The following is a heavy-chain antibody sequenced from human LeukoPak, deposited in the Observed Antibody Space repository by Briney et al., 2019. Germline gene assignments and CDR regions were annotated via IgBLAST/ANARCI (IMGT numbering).Heavy chain of an antibody. CDR1: GYTLTELS. V-gene: IGHV1-24*01. CDR3: AKQLLGTYYFDY. J-gene: IGHJ4*02. Sequence: ASVKVSCKVSGYTLTELSMHWVRQAPGKGLEWMGGFDPEDGETIYAQKFQGRVTMTEDTSTDTAYMELSSLRSEDTAVYYCAKQLLGTYYFDYWGQGTLVTVSS. CDR2: FDPEDGET. D-gene: IGHD7-27*01.